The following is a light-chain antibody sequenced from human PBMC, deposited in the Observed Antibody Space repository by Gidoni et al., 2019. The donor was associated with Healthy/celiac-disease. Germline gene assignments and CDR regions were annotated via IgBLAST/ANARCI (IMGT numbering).Light chain of an antibody. CDR3: HQRSNWPSIT. CDR2: DAS. Sequence: EIVLTQSPATLSLSPGERATLSCRASQSVSSFFAWYQQKPGQAPRLLIYDASNRATGIPARCSGSRSGTAFTLTISSIEHEDFAVYYCHQRSNWPSITFGQXTRLEIK. J-gene: IGKJ5*01. CDR1: QSVSSF. V-gene: IGKV3-11*01.